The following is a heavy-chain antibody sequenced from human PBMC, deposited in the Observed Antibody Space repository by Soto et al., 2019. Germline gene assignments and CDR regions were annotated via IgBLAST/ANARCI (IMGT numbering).Heavy chain of an antibody. CDR1: GFSLTNGRMG. CDR2: FFSDAER. V-gene: IGHV2-26*01. CDR3: ARMDGDYNYYGLDV. J-gene: IGHJ6*02. D-gene: IGHD4-17*01. Sequence: QVTLKESGPVLVKPTETLTLTCSVSGFSLTNGRMGVSWIRQPPGKALEWLAHFFSDAERSYSTSMQSRLNMYKDSSGSQVVLTMTNMAPADTATYFCARMDGDYNYYGLDVWFHGIAVTVSS.